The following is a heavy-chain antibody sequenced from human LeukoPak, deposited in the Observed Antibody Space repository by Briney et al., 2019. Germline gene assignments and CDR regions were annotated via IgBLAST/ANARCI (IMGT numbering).Heavy chain of an antibody. D-gene: IGHD4-17*01. V-gene: IGHV3-11*01. CDR1: GGSFSGYY. J-gene: IGHJ4*02. Sequence: LSLTCAVYGGSFSGYYWSWIRQAPGKGLEWVSYISSSGSTIYYADSVKGRFTISRDNAKNSLYLQMNSLRAEDTAVYYCAREGGYGDYENDYWGQGTLVTVSS. CDR2: ISSSGSTI. CDR3: AREGGYGDYENDY.